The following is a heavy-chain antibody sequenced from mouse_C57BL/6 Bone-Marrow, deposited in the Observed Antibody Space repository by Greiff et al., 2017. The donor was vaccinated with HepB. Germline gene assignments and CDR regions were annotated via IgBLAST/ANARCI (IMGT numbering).Heavy chain of an antibody. J-gene: IGHJ2*01. CDR2: INPSNGGT. V-gene: IGHV1-53*01. CDR1: GYTFTSYW. Sequence: KQPGTELVKPGASVKLSCKASGYTFTSYWMHWVKQRPGQGLEWIGNINPSNGGTNYNEKFKSKATLTVDKSSSTAYMQLSSLTSEDSAVYYCARFSYDYDRDYWGQGTTLTVSS. CDR3: ARFSYDYDRDY. D-gene: IGHD2-4*01.